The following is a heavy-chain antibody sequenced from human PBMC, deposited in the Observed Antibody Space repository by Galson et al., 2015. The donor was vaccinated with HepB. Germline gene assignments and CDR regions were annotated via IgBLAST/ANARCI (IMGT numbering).Heavy chain of an antibody. CDR3: ARAPRIGGNWFDP. CDR2: INSDGSRI. J-gene: IGHJ5*02. Sequence: SLRLSCAASGFTFSGYWMHWVRQAPGKGLLWVSSINSDGSRISYADSVKGRFTISRDNAKNTLYLQMNSLRAEDTAVYYCARAPRIGGNWFDPWGQGTLVTVSS. V-gene: IGHV3-74*01. D-gene: IGHD3-22*01. CDR1: GFTFSGYW.